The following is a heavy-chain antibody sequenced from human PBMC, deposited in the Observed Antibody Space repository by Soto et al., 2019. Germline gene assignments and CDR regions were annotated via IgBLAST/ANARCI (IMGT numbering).Heavy chain of an antibody. CDR1: GYTFTSYY. CDR2: LNPSGGST. Sequence: ASVKVSCKESGYTFTSYYIHWVRQAPGRGLEWMGRLNPSGGSTSYAQKFQGRVTMTRDTAIRTAYMEVSSLRSDDTAVYYCARGRASGSYYLLDYWGQGTLVTVSS. CDR3: ARGRASGSYYLLDY. V-gene: IGHV1-46*01. D-gene: IGHD3-10*01. J-gene: IGHJ4*02.